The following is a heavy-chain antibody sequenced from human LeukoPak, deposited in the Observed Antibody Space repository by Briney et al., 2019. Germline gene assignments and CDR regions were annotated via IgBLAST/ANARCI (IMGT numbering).Heavy chain of an antibody. V-gene: IGHV1-18*01. CDR2: ISAYNGNT. J-gene: IGHJ6*03. D-gene: IGHD6-6*01. CDR1: GYTFTSYG. Sequence: GASVKVSCKASGYTFTSYGISWVRQAPGQGLEWMGWISAYNGNTNYAQKLQGRVTMTTDTSTSTAYMELRSLRSDDTAVYYCARDKWRSSSGGNYMDVWGKGTTATVSS. CDR3: ARDKWRSSSGGNYMDV.